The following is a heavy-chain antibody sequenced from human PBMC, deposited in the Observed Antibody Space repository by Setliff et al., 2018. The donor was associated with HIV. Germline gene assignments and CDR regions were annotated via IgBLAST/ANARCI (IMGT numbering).Heavy chain of an antibody. CDR1: GFTFNTYA. J-gene: IGHJ4*01. Sequence: PGESLKISCAASGFTFNTYAMSWVRQAPGKGLEWVSVISGSGGSTFYADSAKGRFTISRDNSKNTLYLQMNGLRVEDTAVYYCAKDGISGGAYPPYYFDYWGHGTLVTVSS. V-gene: IGHV3-23*01. D-gene: IGHD2-15*01. CDR2: ISGSGGST. CDR3: AKDGISGGAYPPYYFDY.